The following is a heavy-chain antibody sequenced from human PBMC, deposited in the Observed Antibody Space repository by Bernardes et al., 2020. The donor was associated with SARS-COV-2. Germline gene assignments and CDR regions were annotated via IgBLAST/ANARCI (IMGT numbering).Heavy chain of an antibody. D-gene: IGHD2-15*01. Sequence: GGSLRLSCAASGFAISTYWMNWVRQAPGKGLEWVANIRQDGSERHHVDSVRGLFTISRDNSKNSLYLQMDSLRAEDTAVYYCARDTSATCGLDVWGQGTMVTVSS. J-gene: IGHJ3*01. CDR3: ARDTSATCGLDV. CDR2: IRQDGSER. V-gene: IGHV3-7*03. CDR1: GFAISTYW.